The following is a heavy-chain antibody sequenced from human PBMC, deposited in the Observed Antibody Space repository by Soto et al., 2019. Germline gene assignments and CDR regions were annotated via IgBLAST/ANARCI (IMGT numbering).Heavy chain of an antibody. Sequence: GGSMRLSCAASGFTFSSYAMSWVRQAPGKGLEWVSAISGSGGSTYYADSVKGRFTISRDNSKNTLYLQMNSLRAEDTAVYYCAKAANYGSGSYYKRNWFDPWGQGTLVTVSS. CDR1: GFTFSSYA. J-gene: IGHJ5*02. CDR3: AKAANYGSGSYYKRNWFDP. D-gene: IGHD3-10*01. CDR2: ISGSGGST. V-gene: IGHV3-23*01.